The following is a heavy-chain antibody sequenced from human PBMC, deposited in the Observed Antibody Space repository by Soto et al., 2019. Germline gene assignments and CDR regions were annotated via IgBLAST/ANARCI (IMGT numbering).Heavy chain of an antibody. CDR3: ARDHMITFGGVIGSAAFDI. D-gene: IGHD3-16*02. J-gene: IGHJ3*02. V-gene: IGHV1-3*01. CDR1: GYTFTSYA. CDR2: SNAGNGNT. Sequence: QVQLVQSGAEVKKPGASVKVSCKASGYTFTSYAMHWVRQAPGQRLEWMGWSNAGNGNTKYSQKFQGRVTITRDTSASTAYMELSSLRSEDTAVYYCARDHMITFGGVIGSAAFDIWGQGTMVTVSS.